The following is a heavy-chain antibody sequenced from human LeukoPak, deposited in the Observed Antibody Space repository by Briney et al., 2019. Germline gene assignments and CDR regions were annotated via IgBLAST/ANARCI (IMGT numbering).Heavy chain of an antibody. CDR3: ARDRGGSYSAIDY. D-gene: IGHD2-15*01. CDR2: ISGSSITI. Sequence: GGSLRLSCAVSGFTFSSYSLNWVRQAPGKGLEWVSFISGSSITIYYADSVKGRFTISRDNAEKSLYLQMNSLRAEDTAVYYCARDRGGSYSAIDYWGQGTLVTVSS. V-gene: IGHV3-48*04. J-gene: IGHJ4*02. CDR1: GFTFSSYS.